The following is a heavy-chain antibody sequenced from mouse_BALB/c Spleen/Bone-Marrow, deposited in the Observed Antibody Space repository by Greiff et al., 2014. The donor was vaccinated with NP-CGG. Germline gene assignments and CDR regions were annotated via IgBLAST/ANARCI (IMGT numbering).Heavy chain of an antibody. Sequence: QVQLQQPGAELVKPGASVKMSCKASGYTFTSYWMHWVKQRPGQGLEWIGVIDPSDSCTSYNQKFKGKATMTVDTSSSIAYMQLSSLTSEDSAVYYCTRGDYDWYFDVWGAGTTVTVSS. J-gene: IGHJ1*01. D-gene: IGHD2-4*01. CDR3: TRGDYDWYFDV. V-gene: IGHV1S127*01. CDR2: IDPSDSCT. CDR1: GYTFTSYW.